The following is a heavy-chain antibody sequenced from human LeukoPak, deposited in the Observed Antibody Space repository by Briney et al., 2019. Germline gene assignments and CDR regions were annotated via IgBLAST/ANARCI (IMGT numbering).Heavy chain of an antibody. Sequence: GGSLRLSCAASGFTFSSYAMSWVRQAPGKGLEWVSAISGSGGSTYYADSVKGRFTISRDNSKNTVYLQMNSLRAEDTAVYYCAKLGTYDILSGYYFDYWGQGTLVTVSS. CDR1: GFTFSSYA. V-gene: IGHV3-23*01. CDR3: AKLGTYDILSGYYFDY. CDR2: ISGSGGST. D-gene: IGHD3-9*01. J-gene: IGHJ4*02.